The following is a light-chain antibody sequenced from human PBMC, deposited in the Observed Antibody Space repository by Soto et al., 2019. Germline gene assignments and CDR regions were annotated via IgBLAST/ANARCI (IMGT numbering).Light chain of an antibody. CDR2: GAS. Sequence: EIVLTQSPGTLSLSPGERATLSCRASQSVGSSHLAWYQQNPGQAPRLLIYGASSRATGIPDRFSGSGSGTDFTLTISRLEPDDFAVYYCQQYGSAPLTFGQGTKVEI. CDR3: QQYGSAPLT. J-gene: IGKJ1*01. V-gene: IGKV3-20*01. CDR1: QSVGSSH.